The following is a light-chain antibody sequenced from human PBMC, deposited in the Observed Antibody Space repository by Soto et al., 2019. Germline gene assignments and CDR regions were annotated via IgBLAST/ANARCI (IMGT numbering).Light chain of an antibody. CDR3: ATWDDSLGGYV. CDR1: SSNIGSNP. Sequence: QSVLTQPPSASGTPGQRVTISCSGSSSNIGSNPVNWYRQHLPGTAPKVLILTNNQRPSGVPDRFSGSKSGTSASLAIGVVQSEDEADYYCATWDDSLGGYVFGTGTKLTVL. CDR2: TNN. V-gene: IGLV1-44*01. J-gene: IGLJ1*01.